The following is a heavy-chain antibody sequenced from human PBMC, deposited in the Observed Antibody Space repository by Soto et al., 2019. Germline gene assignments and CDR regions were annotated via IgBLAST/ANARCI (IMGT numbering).Heavy chain of an antibody. CDR2: IYYSGST. D-gene: IGHD3-3*01. CDR1: GGSICSGDYY. J-gene: IGHJ6*02. CDR3: ARDRDYDFWSGYYPQTYGMDV. V-gene: IGHV4-30-4*01. Sequence: SETLSLTCTVFGGSICSGDYYWCLIRQPPGKGLEWIGYIYYSGSTYYNPSLKSRVTISVDTSKNQFSLKLSSVTAADTAVYYCARDRDYDFWSGYYPQTYGMDVWGQGTTVTVSS.